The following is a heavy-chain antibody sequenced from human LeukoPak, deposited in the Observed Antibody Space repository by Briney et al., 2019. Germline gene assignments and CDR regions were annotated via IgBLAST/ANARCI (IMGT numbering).Heavy chain of an antibody. D-gene: IGHD1-26*01. Sequence: GASVKVSCKASGYTFTGYYIHLVRQAPGQGLEWMGRINPNSGGTNYAQKFQGRVTMTRDTSISTAYMELSRLRSDDTAVYYCARGTSEWEIKYCWLDPLGQGTLVTVSS. CDR3: ARGTSEWEIKYCWLDP. CDR2: INPNSGGT. V-gene: IGHV1-2*06. J-gene: IGHJ5*02. CDR1: GYTFTGYY.